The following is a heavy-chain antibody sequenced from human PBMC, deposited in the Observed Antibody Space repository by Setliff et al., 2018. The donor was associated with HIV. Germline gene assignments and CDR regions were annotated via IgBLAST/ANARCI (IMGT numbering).Heavy chain of an antibody. CDR1: GFTFSSYA. J-gene: IGHJ4*02. Sequence: GGSLRLSCAASGFTFSSYAMHWVRQAPGKGLEYVSAISSNGGSTYYADSVKGRFTISRDNSKNTLYLQMGSLRVEDTAVYYCARELHWNDGVDQWGQGTLVTVSS. CDR3: ARELHWNDGVDQ. D-gene: IGHD1-1*01. CDR2: ISSNGGST. V-gene: IGHV3-64*02.